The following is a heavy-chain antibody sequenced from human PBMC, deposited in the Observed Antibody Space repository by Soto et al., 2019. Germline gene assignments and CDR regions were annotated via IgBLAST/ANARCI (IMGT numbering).Heavy chain of an antibody. J-gene: IGHJ3*02. CDR1: GGSISSSSYY. CDR2: IYYSGST. Sequence: QLQLQESGPGLVKPSETLSLTCTVSGGSISSSSYYWGWIRQPPGKGLEWIGSIYYSGSTYYNPSLKSRVTISVDTSKNQFSLKLSSVTAADTAVYYCARLTSDPYSGSYYDAFDIWGQGTMVTVSS. D-gene: IGHD1-26*01. V-gene: IGHV4-39*01. CDR3: ARLTSDPYSGSYYDAFDI.